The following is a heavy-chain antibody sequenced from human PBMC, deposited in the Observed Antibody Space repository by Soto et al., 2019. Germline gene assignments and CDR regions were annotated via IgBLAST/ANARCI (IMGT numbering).Heavy chain of an antibody. J-gene: IGHJ6*02. CDR3: TTHTKRRYYYYGMDV. CDR2: IKSKTDGGTT. V-gene: IGHV3-15*01. Sequence: GGSLRLSCAASGFTFSNAWMSWVRQAPGKGLEWVGRIKSKTDGGTTDYAAPVKGRFTISRDDSKNTLYLQMNSLKTEDTAVYYCTTHTKRRYYYYGMDVWGQGTTVTVSS. CDR1: GFTFSNAW.